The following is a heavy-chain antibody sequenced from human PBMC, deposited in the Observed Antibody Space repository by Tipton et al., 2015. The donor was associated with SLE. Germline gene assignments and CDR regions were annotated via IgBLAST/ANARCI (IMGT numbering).Heavy chain of an antibody. CDR2: IDHSGST. Sequence: LRLSCTVSGGSISSYYWSWIRQPPGKGLEWIGEIDHSGSTNYNPSLKSRVTISVDTSKNQFSLRLSSVTAADTAVYYCARGGIVVVPAAIPPTNWGQGTLVTVSS. J-gene: IGHJ4*02. CDR3: ARGGIVVVPAAIPPTN. V-gene: IGHV4-34*01. CDR1: GGSISSYY. D-gene: IGHD2-2*01.